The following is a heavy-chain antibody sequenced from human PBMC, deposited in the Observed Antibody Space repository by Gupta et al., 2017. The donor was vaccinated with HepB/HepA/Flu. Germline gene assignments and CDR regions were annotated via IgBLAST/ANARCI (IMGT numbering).Heavy chain of an antibody. CDR1: SATFSSYA. CDR2: IIPIFGTA. V-gene: IGHV1-69*01. J-gene: IGHJ4*01. D-gene: IGHD1-26*01. CDR3: ASRRVGNTPFAD. Sequence: QGLRVHSGAEAKKRGSPVNVSYKASSATFSSYAISWERQAPGQGREWMGGIIPIFGTANDAQKVPGRVTIPADESTRTAYLVLRRVRSEATALYYYASRRVGNTPFADGGHGTMVTVYS.